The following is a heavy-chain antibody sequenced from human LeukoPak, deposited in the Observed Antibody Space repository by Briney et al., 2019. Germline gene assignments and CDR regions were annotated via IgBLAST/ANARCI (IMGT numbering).Heavy chain of an antibody. Sequence: GGSLRLSCAASGFTVSSNYMSWVRQAPGKGLEWVSSITTSSSYIYYADSVRGRFTISRDNAKNSLYLQMNSLRAEDTAVYYCARGARGWYHAFDIWGQGTMVTVSS. CDR3: ARGARGWYHAFDI. D-gene: IGHD6-19*01. CDR2: ITTSSSYI. CDR1: GFTVSSNY. J-gene: IGHJ3*02. V-gene: IGHV3-21*01.